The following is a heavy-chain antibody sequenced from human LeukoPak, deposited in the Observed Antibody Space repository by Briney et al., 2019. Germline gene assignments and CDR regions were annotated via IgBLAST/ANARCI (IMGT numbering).Heavy chain of an antibody. Sequence: PGGSLRLSCAASRFTFSTYAMSWVRQAPGKGLEWVSTISGSGGSTYYADSVKGRFTISRDNSKNTLYLQMNSLRAEDTAVYYCARDSSSWGLFDYWGQGTLVTVSS. D-gene: IGHD6-13*01. CDR3: ARDSSSWGLFDY. CDR2: ISGSGGST. V-gene: IGHV3-23*01. CDR1: RFTFSTYA. J-gene: IGHJ4*02.